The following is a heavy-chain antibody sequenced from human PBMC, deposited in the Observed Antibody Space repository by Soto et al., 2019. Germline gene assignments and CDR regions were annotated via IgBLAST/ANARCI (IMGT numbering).Heavy chain of an antibody. CDR3: ARADDYTLPPFDY. D-gene: IGHD4-4*01. Sequence: QVQLVESGGGVVQPGRSLRLSCAASGFTFSSYAMHWVRQAPGKGLEWVAVISYDGSNKYYADSVTGRFTISRDNSKNTLYLQMNSLRAEDTAVYYCARADDYTLPPFDYWGQGTLVTVSS. CDR2: ISYDGSNK. J-gene: IGHJ4*02. CDR1: GFTFSSYA. V-gene: IGHV3-30-3*01.